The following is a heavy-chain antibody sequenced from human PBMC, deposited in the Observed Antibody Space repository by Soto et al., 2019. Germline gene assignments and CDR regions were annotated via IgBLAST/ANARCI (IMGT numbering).Heavy chain of an antibody. D-gene: IGHD4-17*01. V-gene: IGHV4-59*08. CDR3: ARHIYGDYDYFDY. J-gene: IGHJ4*02. CDR1: GGSISRYY. Sequence: QVQLQESGPGLAKSSETLSLTCTVSGGSISRYYWSWIRQPPGKGLEWIGYINYSGSTKYSPSLKSRVTLSVDTSKNQFSLKLSSVTAADTAVYYCARHIYGDYDYFDYWGQGTLVTVSS. CDR2: INYSGST.